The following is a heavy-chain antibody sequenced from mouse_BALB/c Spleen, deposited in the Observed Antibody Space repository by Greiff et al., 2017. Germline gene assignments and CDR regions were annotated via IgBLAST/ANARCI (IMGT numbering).Heavy chain of an antibody. Sequence: VQLQESGPELVKPGASVRISCKASGYTFTSYNIHWVKQRPGQGLEWIGWIYPGNVNTKYNEKFKGKATLTADKSSSTAYMQLSSLTSEDSAVYFCARDRFDYWGQGTTLTVSS. CDR3: ARDRFDY. CDR2: IYPGNVNT. V-gene: IGHV1S56*01. J-gene: IGHJ2*01. CDR1: GYTFTSYN.